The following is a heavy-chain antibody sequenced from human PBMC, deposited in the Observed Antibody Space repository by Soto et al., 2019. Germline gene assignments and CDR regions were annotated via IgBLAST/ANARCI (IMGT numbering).Heavy chain of an antibody. Sequence: QVQLVQSGAEVKKPGASVKVSCKASGYTFTSYGINWVRQAPGQGLEWMGWVNIYKGNTNYAQKLQGRVTMTTDTSTSTAALELRSLRSADTAVYYCARERGAYSYGDDWGQGTQVTVSS. J-gene: IGHJ4*02. CDR3: ARERGAYSYGDD. CDR2: VNIYKGNT. CDR1: GYTFTSYG. V-gene: IGHV1-18*01. D-gene: IGHD5-18*01.